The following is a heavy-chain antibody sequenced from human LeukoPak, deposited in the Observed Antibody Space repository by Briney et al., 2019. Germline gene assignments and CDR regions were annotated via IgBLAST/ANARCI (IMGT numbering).Heavy chain of an antibody. J-gene: IGHJ5*02. V-gene: IGHV4-59*01. Sequence: MPSETLSLTCTVSGGSISSYYWSWIRQPPGKGLEWIGYIHYSGSTNYNPSLKSRVTISIDTSKNQFSLKLSSVTAADTAVYYCARDLGLRSSWFDPWGQGTLVTVSS. CDR2: IHYSGST. CDR3: ARDLGLRSSWFDP. CDR1: GGSISSYY. D-gene: IGHD3-10*01.